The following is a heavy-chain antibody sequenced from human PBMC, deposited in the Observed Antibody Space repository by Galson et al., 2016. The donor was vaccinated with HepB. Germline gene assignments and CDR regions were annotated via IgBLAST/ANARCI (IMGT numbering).Heavy chain of an antibody. V-gene: IGHV2-5*02. J-gene: IGHJ5*02. Sequence: PALVKPTQTLTLTCTFSGFSLPSTGVAVAWIRQPPGKALEWLALIYWDGDQRYSPFLKNRLTITKDTSKNQVVLNMADMDPLDTATYFCAHSGYTHGPGTYTWLDPWGQGTLVTVSS. CDR1: GFSLPSTGVA. D-gene: IGHD5-24*01. CDR2: IYWDGDQ. CDR3: AHSGYTHGPGTYTWLDP.